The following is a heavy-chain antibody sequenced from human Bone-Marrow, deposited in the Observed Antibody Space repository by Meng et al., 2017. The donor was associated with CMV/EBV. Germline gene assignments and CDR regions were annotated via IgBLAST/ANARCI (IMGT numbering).Heavy chain of an antibody. CDR3: ARDCSSASCYFFP. J-gene: IGHJ3*01. CDR1: GYTFTGYY. V-gene: IGHV1-2*02. CDR2: INPNSGGT. D-gene: IGHD2-2*01. Sequence: ASVKVSCKASGYTFTGYYMHWVRQAPGQGLEWMGWINPNSGGTNYAQKFQGRVTMTRDTSISTAYMELSRLRSDDTAVYYCARDCSSASCYFFPWGQGLMVPV.